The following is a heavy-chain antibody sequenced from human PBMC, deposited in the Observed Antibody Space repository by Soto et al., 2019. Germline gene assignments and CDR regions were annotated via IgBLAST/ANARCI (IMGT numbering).Heavy chain of an antibody. Sequence: QVQLVQSEAEEQKPGASVKVSCKTSGYIFKNYGISWVRQAPGQGLEWLGWIYPKEDRANIAQNFQGRVTLTTDTPTSTAYIELRSLRFDDSAVYFCARDIDYDIDYWGQGTLVTVSS. CDR1: GYIFKNYG. D-gene: IGHD4-17*01. J-gene: IGHJ4*02. V-gene: IGHV1-18*01. CDR3: ARDIDYDIDY. CDR2: IYPKEDRA.